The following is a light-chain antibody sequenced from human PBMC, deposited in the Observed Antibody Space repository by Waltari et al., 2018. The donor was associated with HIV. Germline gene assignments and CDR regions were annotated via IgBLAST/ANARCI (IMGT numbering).Light chain of an antibody. Sequence: SYVLTQPPSVSVAPGQTARITCGGHNIGTTAVHWYQQKPAQAPVLVVYDDSDRPSGIPERFSGSNSGNTATLTISRVEAGDEADYYCQVWEESSDHVVFGGGTRLTVL. V-gene: IGLV3-21*02. J-gene: IGLJ2*01. CDR2: DDS. CDR3: QVWEESSDHVV. CDR1: NIGTTA.